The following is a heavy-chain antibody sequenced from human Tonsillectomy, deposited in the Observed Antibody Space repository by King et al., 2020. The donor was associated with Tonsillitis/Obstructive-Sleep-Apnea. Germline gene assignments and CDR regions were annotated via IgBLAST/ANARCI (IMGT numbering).Heavy chain of an antibody. Sequence: QLVESGPEVKKPGTSVKVSCKASGFTFTSSAVQWVRQARGQRLEWIGWIVVGSGNTNYAQKFQERVTITRDMSTSTAYMELSSLRSEDTAVYYCAALGKYSSGWYRGYWGQGTLVTVSS. CDR3: AALGKYSSGWYRGY. J-gene: IGHJ4*02. D-gene: IGHD6-19*01. CDR1: GFTFTSSA. CDR2: IVVGSGNT. V-gene: IGHV1-58*01.